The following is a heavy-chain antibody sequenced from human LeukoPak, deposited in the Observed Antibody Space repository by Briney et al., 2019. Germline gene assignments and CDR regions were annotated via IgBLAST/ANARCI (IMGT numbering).Heavy chain of an antibody. CDR3: ARVRYDSSGYYTNDYYFDY. D-gene: IGHD3-22*01. V-gene: IGHV1-2*02. Sequence: GASVKVSCKASGYTFTSYYMHWVRQAPGQGLEWMGWINPNSGGTNYAQKFQGRVTMTRDTSISTAYMELSRLRSDDTAVYYCARVRYDSSGYYTNDYYFDYWGQGTLVTVSS. CDR2: INPNSGGT. CDR1: GYTFTSYY. J-gene: IGHJ4*02.